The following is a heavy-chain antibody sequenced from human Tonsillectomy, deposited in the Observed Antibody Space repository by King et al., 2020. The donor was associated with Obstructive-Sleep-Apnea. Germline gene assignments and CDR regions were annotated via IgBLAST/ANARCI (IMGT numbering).Heavy chain of an antibody. D-gene: IGHD1-1*01. J-gene: IGHJ4*02. CDR1: GFTFNSAW. V-gene: IGHV3-15*01. Sequence: VQLVESGGGLAKPGGSLRLSCTTSGFTFNSAWMSWVRQVPGKGLEWVGRIKSRSEGGTVDYAAPVKGRFIISRDESKTTLHLEMNSLKTEDTAVYYCMTDFSDNAGVDYWGQGTLVTVSS. CDR2: IKSRSEGGTV. CDR3: MTDFSDNAGVDY.